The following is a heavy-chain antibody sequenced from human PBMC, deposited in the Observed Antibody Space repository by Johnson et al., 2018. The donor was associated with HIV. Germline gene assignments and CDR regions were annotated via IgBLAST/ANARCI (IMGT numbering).Heavy chain of an antibody. CDR2: ISSNGGST. Sequence: VQLVESGGGLVQPGGSLRLSCAASGFTFSSYAMHWVRQAPGKGLEYVSAISSNGGSTYYANSVKGRFTISRDNSKNTLYLQMGSLRAEDTAVYYCVYAGPTCHDAFDIWGQGTMVTVSS. V-gene: IGHV3-64*01. CDR3: VYAGPTCHDAFDI. CDR1: GFTFSSYA. D-gene: IGHD2-8*01. J-gene: IGHJ3*02.